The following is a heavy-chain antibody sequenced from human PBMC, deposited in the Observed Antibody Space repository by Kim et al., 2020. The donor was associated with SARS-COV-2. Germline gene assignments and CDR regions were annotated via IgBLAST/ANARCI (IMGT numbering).Heavy chain of an antibody. D-gene: IGHD6-6*01. V-gene: IGHV5-51*01. CDR3: ARTGAARPSDRRWFDP. Sequence: SFQGQVTISADKSISTAYLQWSSLRASDTAMYYCARTGAARPSDRRWFDPWGQGTLVTVSS. J-gene: IGHJ5*02.